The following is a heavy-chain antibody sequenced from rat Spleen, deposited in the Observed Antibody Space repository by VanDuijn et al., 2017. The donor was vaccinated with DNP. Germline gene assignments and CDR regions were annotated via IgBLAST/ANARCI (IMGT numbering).Heavy chain of an antibody. V-gene: IGHV3-1*01. J-gene: IGHJ4*01. Sequence: EVQLQESGPGLVKPSQSLSLTCSVTGYSITSNYWAWIRKFPGNKLEWIGHISYSGSSSYNPSPKSRFSITRDTSKNQFFLQLNSVTPEDTATYSCARGNYFYAMDAWGQGTSVTVSS. CDR1: GYSITSNY. CDR2: ISYSGSS. D-gene: IGHD1-1*01. CDR3: ARGNYFYAMDA.